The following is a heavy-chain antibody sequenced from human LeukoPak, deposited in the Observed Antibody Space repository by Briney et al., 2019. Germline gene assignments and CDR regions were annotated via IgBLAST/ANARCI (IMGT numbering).Heavy chain of an antibody. Sequence: SETLSLTCTVSGGSISSSSYYWGWIRQPPGKGLEWIGSIYYSGSTYYNPSLKSRVTISVDTSKNQFSLKLSSATAADTAVYYCASFEITFGGVIAPWGQGTLVTVSS. CDR1: GGSISSSSYY. V-gene: IGHV4-39*01. D-gene: IGHD3-16*01. CDR2: IYYSGST. CDR3: ASFEITFGGVIAP. J-gene: IGHJ5*02.